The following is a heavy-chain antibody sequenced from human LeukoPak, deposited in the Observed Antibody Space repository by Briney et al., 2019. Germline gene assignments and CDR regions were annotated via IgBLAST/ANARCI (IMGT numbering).Heavy chain of an antibody. J-gene: IGHJ4*02. V-gene: IGHV1-3*01. CDR1: GGTFSSYA. Sequence: ASVKVSCKASGGTFSSYAISWMRQAPGQGLELLGWVSAANNPEYSQKFQGRVVITRDASATTSYLELNSLRSEDTAVYYCAMSVEMPPIPSFDYWGQGTLVTVSS. CDR3: AMSVEMPPIPSFDY. CDR2: VSAANNP. D-gene: IGHD5-24*01.